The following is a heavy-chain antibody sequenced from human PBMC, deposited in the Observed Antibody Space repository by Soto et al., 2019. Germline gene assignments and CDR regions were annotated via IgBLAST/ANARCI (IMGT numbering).Heavy chain of an antibody. CDR1: GGSISSGGYS. V-gene: IGHV4-30-2*01. CDR3: ARGYKGNFDY. CDR2: IYHSGST. D-gene: IGHD5-18*01. Sequence: PSETLSLTCAVSGGSISSGGYSWSWIRQPPGKGLEWIGYIYHSGSTYYNPSLKSRVTISVDRSKNQFSLKLSSVTAADTAVYYCARGYKGNFDYWGQGXLVTVHS. J-gene: IGHJ4*02.